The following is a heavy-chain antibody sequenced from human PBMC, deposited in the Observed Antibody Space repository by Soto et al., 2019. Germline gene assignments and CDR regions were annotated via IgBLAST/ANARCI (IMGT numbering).Heavy chain of an antibody. CDR1: GGTFSSYA. V-gene: IGHV1-69*13. Sequence: SVKVSCKASGGTFSSYAISWVRQAPGQGLEWMGGIIPIFGTANYAQKFQGRVTITADESTSTAYMELSSLRSEDTAVYYCARGIAVAEGYYYYYGMDVWGQGTTVTLSS. J-gene: IGHJ6*02. CDR3: ARGIAVAEGYYYYYGMDV. CDR2: IIPIFGTA. D-gene: IGHD6-19*01.